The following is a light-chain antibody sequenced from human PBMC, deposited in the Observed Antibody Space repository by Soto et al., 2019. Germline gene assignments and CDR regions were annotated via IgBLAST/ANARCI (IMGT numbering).Light chain of an antibody. CDR3: QQYNNWPLFT. CDR1: QSVGSN. V-gene: IGKV3-15*01. Sequence: EIVMTQSPATLSVSPGERATLSCRASQSVGSNLAWYQQKPGQAPRLLIYGASTSATDIPARFSGSGSGTEFTLTISSLQSEDFAFYCCQQYNNWPLFTFGPGTKVDIK. J-gene: IGKJ3*01. CDR2: GAS.